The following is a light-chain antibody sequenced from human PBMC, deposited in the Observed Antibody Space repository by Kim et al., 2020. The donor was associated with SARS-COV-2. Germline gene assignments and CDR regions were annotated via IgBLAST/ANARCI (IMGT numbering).Light chain of an antibody. J-gene: IGKJ2*01. CDR2: GAS. CDR1: QAISTW. Sequence: DIQMTQSPSSVSASVGDRVTITCRASQAISTWLAWYQQKPGRAPKLLIYGASSLQSGVPSRFSGSGSGTDFTLTISSLQPEDFASYYCHQANSFPSTFGQGTKLEIK. V-gene: IGKV1-12*02. CDR3: HQANSFPST.